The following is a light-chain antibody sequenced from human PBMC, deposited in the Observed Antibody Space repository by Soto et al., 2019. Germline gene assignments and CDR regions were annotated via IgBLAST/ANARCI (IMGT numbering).Light chain of an antibody. CDR3: QQSHSSPYT. V-gene: IGKV1-39*01. CDR1: QSISSY. Sequence: DIQMTQSPSSLSASVGDRVTITCRASQSISSYLNWYQQKPGKAPKLLIYAASTLQSGVPSRFSGSGSGADFTLTISSLQREDFATYYCQQSHSSPYTFGQGTRVERK. CDR2: AAS. J-gene: IGKJ2*01.